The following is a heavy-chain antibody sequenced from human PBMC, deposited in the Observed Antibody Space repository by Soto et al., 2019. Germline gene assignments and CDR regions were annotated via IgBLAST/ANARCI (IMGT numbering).Heavy chain of an antibody. Sequence: SGPTLVNPTQSLTLTCNFSDFSLTTRGVGVGWIRQPPGKALEWVALIYWNDDQRYNPSLKSRLTVTKDTSKNHVVLTMTNVDSLDTPTYYFMLRSPAYGLDFWGPGTLVTVSS. V-gene: IGHV2-5*01. CDR2: IYWNDDQ. CDR3: MLRSPAYGLDF. J-gene: IGHJ4*02. CDR1: DFSLTTRGVG. D-gene: IGHD3-16*01.